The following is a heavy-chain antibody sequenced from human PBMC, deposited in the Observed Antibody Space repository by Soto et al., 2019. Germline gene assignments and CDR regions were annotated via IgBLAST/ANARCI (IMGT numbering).Heavy chain of an antibody. V-gene: IGHV4-34*01. D-gene: IGHD3-3*01. CDR3: ARGSAFTIFGVVTNHYYYYMDV. CDR1: DGSFSGYY. CDR2: INHSGST. J-gene: IGHJ6*03. Sequence: SETLSLTCAVYDGSFSGYYWSWIRQPPGKGLEWIGEINHSGSTNYNPSLKSRVTITVETSNNQFSLKLRSVTAADTAVYYCARGSAFTIFGVVTNHYYYYMDVWGKGTTVTVSS.